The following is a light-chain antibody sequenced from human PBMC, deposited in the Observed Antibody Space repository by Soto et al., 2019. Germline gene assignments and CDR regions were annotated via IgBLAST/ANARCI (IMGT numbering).Light chain of an antibody. CDR2: GAS. CDR3: HQRSNWPPS. J-gene: IGKJ3*01. CDR1: QSVSSL. Sequence: VLTQSPVTLSLSPGDRATLSGRASQSVSSLLAWYQQKPGQAPRLLVYGASNRATGIPARFSGSGSGTDFTLTISSLEPEDFGIYYCHQRSNWPPSFGPGTTVDVK. V-gene: IGKV3-11*01.